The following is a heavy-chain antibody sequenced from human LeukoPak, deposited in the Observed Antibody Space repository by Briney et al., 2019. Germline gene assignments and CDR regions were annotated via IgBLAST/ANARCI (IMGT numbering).Heavy chain of an antibody. J-gene: IGHJ3*02. CDR1: GFTFSRLA. CDR2: IKQDGSTK. CDR3: ATDPPWTDDAFDI. D-gene: IGHD1-1*01. Sequence: GGSLRLPCAASGFTFSRLAMTWVRQAPGKGLEWVANIKQDGSTKYYVDSVKGRFTISRDNAKNSLYLQMNSLRADDTAVYYCATDPPWTDDAFDIWGQGTMVTVSS. V-gene: IGHV3-7*01.